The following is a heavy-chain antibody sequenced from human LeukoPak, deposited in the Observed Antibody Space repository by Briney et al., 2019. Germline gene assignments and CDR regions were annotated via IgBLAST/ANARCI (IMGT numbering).Heavy chain of an antibody. D-gene: IGHD5-18*01. J-gene: IGHJ4*02. V-gene: IGHV4-61*02. CDR1: GGSISSGSYY. Sequence: SETLSLTCTVSGGSISSGSYYWSWIRQPAGKGLEWIGRIYSSGTTNYNPSLKSRVTISVDTSKNQFSLNLNSVTAADTAVYYCARDLSQYSYGTFDYWGQGTLVTVSS. CDR2: IYSSGTT. CDR3: ARDLSQYSYGTFDY.